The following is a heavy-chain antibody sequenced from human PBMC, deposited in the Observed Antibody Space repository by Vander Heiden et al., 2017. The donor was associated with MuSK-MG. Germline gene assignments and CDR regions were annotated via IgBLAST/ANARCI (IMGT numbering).Heavy chain of an antibody. CDR3: AKGPDFWSGYWPTPWYFDL. CDR2: YSGSGENT. J-gene: IGHJ2*01. D-gene: IGHD3-3*01. CDR1: DSTSSSYA. V-gene: IGHV3-23*01. Sequence: EVQLLESGGGLVQRGGSLRRSCAASDSTSSSYAMGWVRPAPGKGLEWVSGYSGSGENTKYADSVKGRFTISRDNSKNTLFLQMSSLRADDTAVYYCAKGPDFWSGYWPTPWYFDLWGRGTLVTVSS.